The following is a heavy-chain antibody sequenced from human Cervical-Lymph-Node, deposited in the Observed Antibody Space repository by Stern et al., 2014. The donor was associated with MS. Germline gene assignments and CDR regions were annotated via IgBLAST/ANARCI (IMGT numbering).Heavy chain of an antibody. CDR1: GYIFTDYY. V-gene: IGHV1-2*02. Sequence: QVQLVESGAEVEKPGASVKVSCKASGYIFTDYYLHWVRQAPGQGLEWMGRINPKSGGTSYAQSFQGRVTLTRDTSITTAYMDLSRLTSDDTAVYYCTRALRIADRPSPGGHWFDPWCQGTLVIVSS. CDR2: INPKSGGT. J-gene: IGHJ5*02. D-gene: IGHD6-6*01. CDR3: TRALRIADRPSPGGHWFDP.